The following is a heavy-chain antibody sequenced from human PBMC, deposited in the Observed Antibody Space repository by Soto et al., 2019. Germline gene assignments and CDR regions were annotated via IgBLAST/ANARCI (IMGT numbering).Heavy chain of an antibody. CDR1: GGRFNTYV. V-gene: IGHV1-69*12. CDR3: ARGDSRGYYMDV. Sequence: QAQLVQSGAEVRKPGSSVRVSCKSSGGRFNTYVITWVRQAPGQGLEWMGGIIPVYRTTMYAQHFEDRVTITADESTSTAYMEVSSLRSEDTAVYYCARGDSRGYYMDVWGKGPTVTVSS. CDR2: IIPVYRTT. D-gene: IGHD3-10*01. J-gene: IGHJ6*03.